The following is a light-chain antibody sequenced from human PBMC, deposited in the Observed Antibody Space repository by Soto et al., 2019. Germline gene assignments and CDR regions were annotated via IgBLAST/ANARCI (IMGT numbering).Light chain of an antibody. CDR1: NIGSKS. J-gene: IGLJ1*01. V-gene: IGLV3-21*02. CDR2: DDI. CDR3: QVWDSSSDHYV. Sequence: SYELTQPPSVSVAPGQTARITCGGNNIGSKSVHWYQQKPGQAPVLVVYDDIDRPTGIPERFSGSNSGNPAALTISRVEAGDEADYYCQVWDSSSDHYVLGTGTKV.